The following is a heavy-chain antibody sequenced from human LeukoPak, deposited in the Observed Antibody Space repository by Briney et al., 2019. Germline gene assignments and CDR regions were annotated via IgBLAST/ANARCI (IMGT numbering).Heavy chain of an antibody. CDR1: GFTFSTYS. V-gene: IGHV3-21*01. Sequence: KAGGSLRLSCAASGFTFSTYSMNWVRQAPGKGLEWVSSISNGGDYKRYAGSVRGRLTISRDNARNSMFLQMNSLRVEDTALYYCARDVGAVLGEAYFDFWGQGTLVTVSS. CDR3: ARDVGAVLGEAYFDF. D-gene: IGHD3-16*01. J-gene: IGHJ4*02. CDR2: ISNGGDYK.